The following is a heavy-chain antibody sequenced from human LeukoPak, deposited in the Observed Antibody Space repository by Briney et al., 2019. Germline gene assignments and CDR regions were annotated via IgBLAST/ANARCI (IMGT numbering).Heavy chain of an antibody. V-gene: IGHV3-21*01. Sequence: GGSLRLSCAASGFTFSSYAMSWVRQAPGKGLEWVSSISSSSSYIYYADSVKGRFTISRDNAKNSLYLQMNSLRAEDTAVYYCARAGDTVYYYGMDVWGQGTTVTVSS. CDR2: ISSSSSYI. CDR1: GFTFSSYA. CDR3: ARAGDTVYYYGMDV. D-gene: IGHD5-18*01. J-gene: IGHJ6*02.